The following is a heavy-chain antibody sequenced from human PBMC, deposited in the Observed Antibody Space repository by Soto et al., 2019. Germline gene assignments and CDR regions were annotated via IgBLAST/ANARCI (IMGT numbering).Heavy chain of an antibody. J-gene: IGHJ6*04. CDR1: RGSFTGYY. Sequence: XXTLSLTCAVYRGSFTGYYWSWIRQPPGKGLEWIGXINHSXSTNYKHSLKXXVTISVDTXKNHLSLKLNSVNAADTDVYYCARESRVVGMDVWGKGTTVTVYS. CDR3: ARESRVVGMDV. V-gene: IGHV4-34*01. CDR2: INHSXST. D-gene: IGHD2-15*01.